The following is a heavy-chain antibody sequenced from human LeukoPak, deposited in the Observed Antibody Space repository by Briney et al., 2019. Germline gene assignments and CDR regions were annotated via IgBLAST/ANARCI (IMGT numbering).Heavy chain of an antibody. CDR2: ISSSGNTI. V-gene: IGHV3-48*03. CDR1: GFTFSSYE. Sequence: GGSLRLSCAASGFTFSSYEMNWVRQAPGKGPEWVSHISSSGNTIHYADSVKGRFTVSRDNAKNSVYLQMNSLRAEDTAVYYCARDEEGDYDFDYWGQGTLVTVSS. D-gene: IGHD4-17*01. CDR3: ARDEEGDYDFDY. J-gene: IGHJ4*02.